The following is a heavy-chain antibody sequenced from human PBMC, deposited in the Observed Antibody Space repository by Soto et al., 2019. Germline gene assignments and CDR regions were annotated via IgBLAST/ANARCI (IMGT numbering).Heavy chain of an antibody. V-gene: IGHV3-23*01. CDR3: AKTIVVVVAATPAPFDY. D-gene: IGHD2-15*01. CDR1: GFTFSSYA. J-gene: IGHJ4*02. Sequence: GESLKISCAASGFTFSSYAMSWVRQAPGKGLEWVSAISGSGGSTYYADSVKGRFTISRDNSKNTLYLQMNSLRAEDTAVYYCAKTIVVVVAATPAPFDYWGQGTLVTVSS. CDR2: ISGSGGST.